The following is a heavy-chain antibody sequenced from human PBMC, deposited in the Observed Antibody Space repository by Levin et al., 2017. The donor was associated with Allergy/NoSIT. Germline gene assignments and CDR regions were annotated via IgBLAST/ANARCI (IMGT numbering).Heavy chain of an antibody. D-gene: IGHD4-17*01. V-gene: IGHV4-34*12. J-gene: IGHJ3*02. CDR3: AVFSLRYGAFDI. CDR1: GGSFGGYY. CDR2: IIHRGST. Sequence: GSLRLSCAMYGGSFGGYYWSWLRQPPGKGLEWIGEIIHRGSTTYNPSLKSRVTISIDTFRNQFSVRLNSVTAADTAVYYCAVFSLRYGAFDIWGQGTMVTVSS.